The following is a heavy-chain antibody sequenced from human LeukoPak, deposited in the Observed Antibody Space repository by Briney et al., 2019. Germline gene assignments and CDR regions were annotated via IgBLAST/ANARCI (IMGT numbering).Heavy chain of an antibody. V-gene: IGHV3-15*01. Sequence: GGSLRLSCAASGFTFSNAWMSWVRQAPGKGLEWVGRIKSKTDGGTTDYAAPVKGRFTISRDDSKNTLYLQMNSLKTEDTAVYYCTTDWERLGDAFDIWGQGTMVTVSS. D-gene: IGHD1-26*01. CDR1: GFTFSNAW. J-gene: IGHJ3*02. CDR3: TTDWERLGDAFDI. CDR2: IKSKTDGGTT.